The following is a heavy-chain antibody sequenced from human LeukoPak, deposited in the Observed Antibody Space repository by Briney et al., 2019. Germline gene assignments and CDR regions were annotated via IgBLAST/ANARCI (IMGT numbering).Heavy chain of an antibody. CDR2: IYYSGST. J-gene: IGHJ4*02. Sequence: SETLSLTCTVSGGSISSHYWSWIRQPPGKGLEWIGYIYYSGSTNYNPSLKSRVTISVDTSKNQFSLKLSSVTAADTAVYYCARDPTDSGYAYFDYWGQGTVVTVSS. CDR3: ARDPTDSGYAYFDY. V-gene: IGHV4-59*11. CDR1: GGSISSHY. D-gene: IGHD5-12*01.